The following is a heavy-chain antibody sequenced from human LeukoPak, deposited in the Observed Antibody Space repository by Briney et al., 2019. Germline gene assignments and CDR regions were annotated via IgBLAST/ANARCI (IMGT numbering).Heavy chain of an antibody. Sequence: ASVKVSCKASGYTFTSYDINWGRQATGQGLEGMGWMNPNSGNTGYAQKFQGRVTMTRNTSISTAYVELSSLSSEVTAVSYCARAASPVIAAAGAIDYWGQGTLVTVSS. CDR3: ARAASPVIAAAGAIDY. CDR2: MNPNSGNT. J-gene: IGHJ4*02. D-gene: IGHD6-13*01. CDR1: GYTFTSYD. V-gene: IGHV1-8*01.